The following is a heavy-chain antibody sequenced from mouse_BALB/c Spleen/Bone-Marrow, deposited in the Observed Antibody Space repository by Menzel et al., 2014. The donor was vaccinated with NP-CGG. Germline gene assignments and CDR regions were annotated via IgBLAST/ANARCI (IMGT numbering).Heavy chain of an antibody. CDR3: ARDMGGLLFDY. D-gene: IGHD2-3*01. J-gene: IGHJ2*01. CDR2: IRNKAYSYTT. Sequence: EVMLVESGGGLVQPGGSLRLSCATSGFTFTDYYMNWVRQPPGKALEWLGFIRNKAYSYTTEYSASVKGRFTISRDNSQSILYPQMNTLRAEDSATYYCARDMGGLLFDYWGQGTTLTVSS. CDR1: GFTFTDYY. V-gene: IGHV7-3*02.